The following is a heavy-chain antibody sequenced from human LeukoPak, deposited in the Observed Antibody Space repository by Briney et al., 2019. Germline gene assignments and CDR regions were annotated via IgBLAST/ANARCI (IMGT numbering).Heavy chain of an antibody. V-gene: IGHV3-48*03. CDR3: AREVGPLDY. D-gene: IGHD2-15*01. CDR1: GFTFSSYG. CDR2: ISSSGTTI. J-gene: IGHJ4*02. Sequence: GGSLRLSCAASGFTFSSYGMNWVRQAPGKGLEWVSYISSSGTTIYYADSVKGRFTTSRDNAKNSLYLQMNSLRAEDTAVYYCAREVGPLDYWGQGTLVTVSS.